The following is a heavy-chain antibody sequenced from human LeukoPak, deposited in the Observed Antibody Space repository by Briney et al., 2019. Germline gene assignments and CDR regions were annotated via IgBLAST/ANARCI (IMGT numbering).Heavy chain of an antibody. CDR3: ARVMHWDLPMARGRGMDV. V-gene: IGHV1-18*01. CDR1: GYIFTSYG. D-gene: IGHD3-10*01. CDR2: IGAYNGNT. J-gene: IGHJ6*02. Sequence: ASVKVSCKASGYIFTSYGISWVRQAPGQGLEWMGWIGAYNGNTNYAQKFQGRVTMTTDTSTNTAYMEVRSLRSDDTAMFYCARVMHWDLPMARGRGMDVWGQGTTVTASS.